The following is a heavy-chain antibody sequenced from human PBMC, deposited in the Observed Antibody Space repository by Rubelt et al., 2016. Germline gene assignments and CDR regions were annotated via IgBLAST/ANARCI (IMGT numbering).Heavy chain of an antibody. J-gene: IGHJ6*02. D-gene: IGHD2-15*01. Sequence: YAQKFQGRVTITADKSTSTAYMELSSLRSEDTAVYYCTRDGAATYYYYGMDVWGQGTTVTVSS. V-gene: IGHV1-69*04. CDR3: TRDGAATYYYYGMDV.